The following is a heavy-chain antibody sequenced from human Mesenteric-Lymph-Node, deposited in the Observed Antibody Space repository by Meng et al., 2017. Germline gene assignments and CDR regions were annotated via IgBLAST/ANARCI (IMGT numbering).Heavy chain of an antibody. J-gene: IGHJ6*02. CDR1: GYTLTELS. CDR2: FDPEDGEK. CDR3: ATDMAATHYYYYGMDV. Sequence: ASVQVSCKVSGYTLTELSMHWVRQAPGKGLEWMGGFDPEDGEKIYAQKFQGRVTMTEDTSTDTAYMGLSSLRSEDTAVYYCATDMAATHYYYYGMDVWGQGTTVTVSS. D-gene: IGHD5-24*01. V-gene: IGHV1-24*01.